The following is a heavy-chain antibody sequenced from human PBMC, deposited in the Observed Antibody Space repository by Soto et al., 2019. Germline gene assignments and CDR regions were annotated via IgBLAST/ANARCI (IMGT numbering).Heavy chain of an antibody. CDR3: AKVSAARPIGYYYYGMDV. CDR2: ISYDGSNK. Sequence: QVQLVESGGGVVQPGRSLRLSCAASGFTFSSYGMHWVRQAPGKGLEWVAVISYDGSNKYYADSVKGRFTISRDNSKNTLYLQKNSLRAGDTAGDYCAKVSAARPIGYYYYGMDVLGQGTTVTVSS. J-gene: IGHJ6*02. D-gene: IGHD6-6*01. CDR1: GFTFSSYG. V-gene: IGHV3-30*18.